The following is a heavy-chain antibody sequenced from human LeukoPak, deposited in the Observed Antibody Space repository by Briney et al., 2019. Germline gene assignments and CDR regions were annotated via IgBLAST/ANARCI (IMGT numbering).Heavy chain of an antibody. J-gene: IGHJ6*02. D-gene: IGHD6-13*01. Sequence: GGSLRLSCAASGFTFSSYWMSWVRQAPGKGLEWVANIKQDGSEKYYVYSVKGRFTISRGNAKTSLYPQMNSLSAEDTAVSYCAREAQRYSSTWYGVYYYGMDVWGQGTTVTVSS. V-gene: IGHV3-7*01. CDR1: GFTFSSYW. CDR3: AREAQRYSSTWYGVYYYGMDV. CDR2: IKQDGSEK.